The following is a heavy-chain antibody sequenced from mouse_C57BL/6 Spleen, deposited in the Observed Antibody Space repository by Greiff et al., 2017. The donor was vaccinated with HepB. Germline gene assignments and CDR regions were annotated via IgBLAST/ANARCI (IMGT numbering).Heavy chain of an antibody. V-gene: IGHV5-9-1*02. J-gene: IGHJ4*01. CDR3: TREDYAADYYAMDY. CDR1: GFTFSSYA. D-gene: IGHD2-4*01. Sequence: EVQVVESGEGLVKPGGSLKLSCAASGFTFSSYAMSWVRQTPEKRLEWVAYISSGGDYIYYADTVKGRFTISRDNARNTLYLQMSSLKSEDTAMYYCTREDYAADYYAMDYWGQGTSVTVSS. CDR2: ISSGGDYI.